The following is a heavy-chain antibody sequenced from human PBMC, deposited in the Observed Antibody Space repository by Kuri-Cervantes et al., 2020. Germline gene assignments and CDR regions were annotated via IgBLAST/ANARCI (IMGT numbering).Heavy chain of an antibody. CDR3: ARVTELTMVRGVSSSFAY. J-gene: IGHJ4*02. CDR1: GYTFTSYD. CDR2: MNPNSGNT. D-gene: IGHD3-10*01. Sequence: ASVKVSCKASGYTFTSYDINWVRQATGQGLEWMGWMNPNSGNTGYAQKFQGRVTMTRNTSISTAYMEMSSVRSEDTAVYYCARVTELTMVRGVSSSFAYWGQGTLVTVSS. V-gene: IGHV1-8*01.